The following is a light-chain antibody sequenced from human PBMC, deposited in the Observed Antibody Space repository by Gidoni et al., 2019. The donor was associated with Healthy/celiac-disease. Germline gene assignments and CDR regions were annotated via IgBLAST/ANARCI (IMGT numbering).Light chain of an antibody. CDR1: QSISSY. V-gene: IGKV1-39*01. J-gene: IGKJ1*01. CDR3: QQSYSTLWT. CDR2: AAS. Sequence: DIQMTQSPSSLSASVGDRVTITCRASQSISSYLNLYQQKPGKAPKLLIYAASSLQSGVPSRFSGSGSGTDFTLTISSLQPEDFATYYCQQSYSTLWTFXXXTKVEIK.